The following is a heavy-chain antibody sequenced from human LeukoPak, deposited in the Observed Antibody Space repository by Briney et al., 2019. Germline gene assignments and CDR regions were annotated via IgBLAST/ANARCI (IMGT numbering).Heavy chain of an antibody. CDR2: IYTSGSP. J-gene: IGHJ5*02. CDR3: ARDTGSSLSANWFDP. CDR1: GGSISSYY. V-gene: IGHV4-4*07. D-gene: IGHD6-13*01. Sequence: SETLSLTCTVSGGSISSYYWNWIRQPAGKGLEWIGRIYTSGSPNHNPSLKSRITMSVDTSKNQFSLKLSSVSAADTALYYCARDTGSSLSANWFDPWGQGTLVTVSS.